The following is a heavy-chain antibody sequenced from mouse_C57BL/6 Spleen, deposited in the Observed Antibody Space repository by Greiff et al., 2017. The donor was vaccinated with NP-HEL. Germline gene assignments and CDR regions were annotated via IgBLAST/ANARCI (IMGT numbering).Heavy chain of an antibody. Sequence: QVQLQQPGAELVMPGASVKLSCKASGYTFTSYWMHWVKQRPGQGLEWIGEIDPSDSYTNYNQKFKGKSTLTVDKSSSTAYMQLSSLTSEDSAVYYCARSGGSYAFDYWGQGTTLTVSS. D-gene: IGHD1-1*02. CDR1: GYTFTSYW. CDR3: ARSGGSYAFDY. CDR2: IDPSDSYT. V-gene: IGHV1-69*01. J-gene: IGHJ2*01.